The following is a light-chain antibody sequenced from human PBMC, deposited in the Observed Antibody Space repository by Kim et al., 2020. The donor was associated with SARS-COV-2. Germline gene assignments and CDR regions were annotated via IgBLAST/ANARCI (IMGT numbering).Light chain of an antibody. J-gene: IGKJ4*01. Sequence: EIVLTQSPGTLSLSPGERATLSCRASQSVSSDYLAWYQQKPGQAPRLLIYGASSRATGIPDRFSGSGSGTDFTLTIKRMEPEDFAVYYCQQYGGSPFYHTFGGGTKVDIK. CDR2: GAS. CDR3: QQYGGSPFYHT. V-gene: IGKV3-20*01. CDR1: QSVSSDY.